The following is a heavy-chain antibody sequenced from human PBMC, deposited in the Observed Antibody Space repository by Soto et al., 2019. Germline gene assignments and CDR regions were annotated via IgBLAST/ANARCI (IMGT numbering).Heavy chain of an antibody. V-gene: IGHV4-30-4*01. CDR3: ARIGTLLGIVTNNWFDP. D-gene: IGHD3-3*01. Sequence: SETLSLTCTVSGASFSSDDSYWSWIRQPPGKGLEWIAYISYSGTYYNPSLKSRVTTSLDGSKNQISLYLSSVTAADTAAYYCARIGTLLGIVTNNWFDPWGQGTLVTVSS. J-gene: IGHJ5*02. CDR2: ISYSGT. CDR1: GASFSSDDSY.